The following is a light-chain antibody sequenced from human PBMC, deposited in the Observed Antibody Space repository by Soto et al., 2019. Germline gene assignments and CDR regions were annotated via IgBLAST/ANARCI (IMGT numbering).Light chain of an antibody. J-gene: IGKJ1*01. CDR2: AAS. V-gene: IGKV1-27*01. Sequence: DIQMTQSPSSLSASVGDRVTISCRASQCISNYLAWYQQKPGKDPKLLIYAASTLQSGVQSRFSGSGSGTDFTLTISSLQHEDVATYYCQKYNSAPRTFGQGTKVDIK. CDR3: QKYNSAPRT. CDR1: QCISNY.